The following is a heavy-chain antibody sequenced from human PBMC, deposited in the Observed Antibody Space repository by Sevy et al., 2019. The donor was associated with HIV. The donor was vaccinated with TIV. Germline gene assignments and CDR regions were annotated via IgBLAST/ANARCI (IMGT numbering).Heavy chain of an antibody. CDR3: ATGYCSPICLIDY. CDR1: GLTFSSYG. Sequence: GGSLRLSCAASGLTFSSYGMHWVRQAPGKGLEWVALISPDGTNKYYGDSMRGRFTISRDNSKNTLYLQMDTVRVEDTAVYYCATGYCSPICLIDYWGQGTLVTVSS. D-gene: IGHD2-2*03. CDR2: ISPDGTNK. V-gene: IGHV3-30*03. J-gene: IGHJ4*02.